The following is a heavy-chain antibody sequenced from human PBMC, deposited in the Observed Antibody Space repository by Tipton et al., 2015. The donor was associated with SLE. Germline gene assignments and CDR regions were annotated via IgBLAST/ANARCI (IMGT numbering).Heavy chain of an antibody. D-gene: IGHD6-13*01. Sequence: GLVKPSETLTLTCSVSVGSISSYFWSWIRQHPGKGLEWIGYIYHSGTTKYNPSLQSRVTISVDTYKNQFSLKLNSVTAADTAVYYCARGEQLAHFDYWGQGTLVTVSS. CDR1: VGSISSYF. J-gene: IGHJ4*02. V-gene: IGHV4-59*12. CDR2: IYHSGTT. CDR3: ARGEQLAHFDY.